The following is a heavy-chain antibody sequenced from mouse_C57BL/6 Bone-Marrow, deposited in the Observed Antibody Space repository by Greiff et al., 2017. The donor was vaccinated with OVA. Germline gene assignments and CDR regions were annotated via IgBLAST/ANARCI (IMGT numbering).Heavy chain of an antibody. J-gene: IGHJ2*01. Sequence: EVKVVESGGGLVKPGGSLKLSCAASGFTFSSYAMSWVRQTPEKRLEWVATISDGGSYTYYPDNVKGRFTISRDNAKNNLYLQMSHLKSEDTAMYYCARVGPYYFDYWGQGTTLTVSS. CDR1: GFTFSSYA. CDR3: ARVGPYYFDY. V-gene: IGHV5-4*03. CDR2: ISDGGSYT.